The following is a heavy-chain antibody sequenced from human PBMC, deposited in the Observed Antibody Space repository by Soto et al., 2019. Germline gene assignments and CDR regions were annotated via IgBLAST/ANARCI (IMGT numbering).Heavy chain of an antibody. CDR2: INPNSGGT. CDR1: GYTFTGYY. V-gene: IGHV1-2*02. Sequence: ASVKVSCKASGYTFTGYYMHWVRQAPGQGLEWMGWINPNSGGTNYAQKFQGRVTMTRDTSISTAYMELSRLRPDDTAVYYCATRGGYSGYDYTYYYYYGMGVWGQGTTVTVSS. CDR3: ATRGGYSGYDYTYYYYYGMGV. D-gene: IGHD5-12*01. J-gene: IGHJ6*02.